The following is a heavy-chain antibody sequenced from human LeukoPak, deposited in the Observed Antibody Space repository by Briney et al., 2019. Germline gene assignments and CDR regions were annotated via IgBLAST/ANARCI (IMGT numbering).Heavy chain of an antibody. CDR2: ISGGGVNT. CDR3: AKTLGYSGYFSP. V-gene: IGHV3-23*01. Sequence: GGSLRLSCAASGFTFNSYAMTWVRPAPGKGLEWVSAISGGGVNTYYAASVKGRFTISRDNSKNMLYLQMNSLRAEDTAVYYCAKTLGYSGYFSPWGQGTLVTVSS. J-gene: IGHJ5*02. D-gene: IGHD3-22*01. CDR1: GFTFNSYA.